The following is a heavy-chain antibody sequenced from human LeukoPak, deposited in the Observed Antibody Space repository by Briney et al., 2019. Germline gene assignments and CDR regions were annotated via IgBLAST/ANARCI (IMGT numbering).Heavy chain of an antibody. V-gene: IGHV1-2*05. Sequence: ASVKVSRRASGYTFTAYYIHWVRQAPGQGLEWMGRINPNSGDTNLPQRFQGRVTMTRDTSIITAYMELSSLTSDDTGMYYCARGPTLGLDIWGQGTLVTVSS. CDR2: INPNSGDT. CDR1: GYTFTAYY. J-gene: IGHJ3*02. CDR3: ARGPTLGLDI.